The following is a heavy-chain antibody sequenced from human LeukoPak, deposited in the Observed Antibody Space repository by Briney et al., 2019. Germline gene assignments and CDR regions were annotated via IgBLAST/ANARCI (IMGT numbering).Heavy chain of an antibody. D-gene: IGHD2-15*01. Sequence: SETLSLTCTVSGDSISSGEYYWSWIRQPPGKGLEWIGYIYYSGSTYYNPSLKSRVTISVDTSKNQFSLKLSSVTAADTAVYYCASGYCSGGSCSRYYYYGMDVWGQGTTVTVSS. CDR1: GDSISSGEYY. J-gene: IGHJ6*02. CDR3: ASGYCSGGSCSRYYYYGMDV. CDR2: IYYSGST. V-gene: IGHV4-30-4*01.